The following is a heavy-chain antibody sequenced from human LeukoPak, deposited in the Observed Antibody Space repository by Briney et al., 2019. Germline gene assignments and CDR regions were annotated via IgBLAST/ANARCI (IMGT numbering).Heavy chain of an antibody. J-gene: IGHJ6*02. V-gene: IGHV3-64*01. Sequence: GGSLRLSCAASGFTFSTCAMHWVRQAPGKGLEFVSAVSGNGASTFYANSVKGRFTIFRDNSKSMLYLQMGSLRAEDMAVYYCATWGSGWQQPMDVWGQGTTVTVSS. CDR2: VSGNGAST. D-gene: IGHD6-19*01. CDR3: ATWGSGWQQPMDV. CDR1: GFTFSTCA.